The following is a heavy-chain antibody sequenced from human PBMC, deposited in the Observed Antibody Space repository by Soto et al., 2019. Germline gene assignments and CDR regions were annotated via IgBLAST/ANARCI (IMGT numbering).Heavy chain of an antibody. CDR3: PTHPGTSPSYTYCYYGMDV. J-gene: IGHJ6*02. Sequence: PGGSLRLSGAASGFTFSDYYMSWIRQAPGKGLEWVSYISSSGSTIYYADSVKGRFTISRDNAKNSLYLQMNSLRAEDTAVYYCPTHPGTSPSYTYCYYGMDVDGQGTKETTSS. D-gene: IGHD3-16*01. CDR2: ISSSGSTI. CDR1: GFTFSDYY. V-gene: IGHV3-11*01.